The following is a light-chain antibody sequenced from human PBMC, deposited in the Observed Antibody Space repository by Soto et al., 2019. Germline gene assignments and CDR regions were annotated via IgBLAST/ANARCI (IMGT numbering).Light chain of an antibody. CDR3: QQYNNWPRT. J-gene: IGKJ1*01. CDR2: GAS. V-gene: IGKV3-15*01. Sequence: EIVMTQSPATLSVSPGERATLYCRAGQSVNSNLAWYQQKPGQAPRLLIYGASTRAPGLPARFSGRGSGTAVTLTISSLQSEDFAVYYCQQYNNWPRTFGQGTKVDIK. CDR1: QSVNSN.